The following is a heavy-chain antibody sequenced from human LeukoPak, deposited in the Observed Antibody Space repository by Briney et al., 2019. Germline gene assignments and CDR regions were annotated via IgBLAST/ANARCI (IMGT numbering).Heavy chain of an antibody. CDR3: ARDPEADTAMVGLDY. CDR2: IYHSGST. Sequence: SETLSLTCTVSGYSISSGYYWGWIRQPPGKGLEWIGSIYHSGSTYYNPSLKSRVTISVDTSKNQFSLKLSSVTAADTAVYYCARDPEADTAMVGLDYWGQGTLVTVSS. CDR1: GYSISSGYY. D-gene: IGHD5-18*01. J-gene: IGHJ4*02. V-gene: IGHV4-38-2*02.